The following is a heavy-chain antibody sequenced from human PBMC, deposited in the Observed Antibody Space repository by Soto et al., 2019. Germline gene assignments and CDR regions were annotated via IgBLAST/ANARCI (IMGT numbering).Heavy chain of an antibody. J-gene: IGHJ4*01. V-gene: IGHV5-51*01. D-gene: IGHD6-13*01. Sequence: GESLKISCQCSGYTFSNFWVGWVRQLPGQGLEWMGIIYPGDHETRYSPSFHGKVTISAEKSINTAYLQWNSLEASDSAFYFCARSPRSSPYLDYWGHGTLVTVSS. CDR1: GYTFSNFW. CDR3: ARSPRSSPYLDY. CDR2: IYPGDHET.